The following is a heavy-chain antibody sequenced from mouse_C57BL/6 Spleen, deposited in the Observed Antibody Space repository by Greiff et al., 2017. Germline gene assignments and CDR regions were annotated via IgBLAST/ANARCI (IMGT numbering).Heavy chain of an antibody. V-gene: IGHV1-53*01. CDR2: INPSNGGT. D-gene: IGHD4-1*01. Sequence: QVQLKQPGTELVKPGASVKLSCKASGYTFTSYWMHWVKQRPGQGLEWIGNINPSNGGTNYNEKFKSKATLTVDKASSTAYMQLSSLTSEDSAVYYCARSTGTGRYYFDYWGQGTTLTVSS. CDR3: ARSTGTGRYYFDY. J-gene: IGHJ2*01. CDR1: GYTFTSYW.